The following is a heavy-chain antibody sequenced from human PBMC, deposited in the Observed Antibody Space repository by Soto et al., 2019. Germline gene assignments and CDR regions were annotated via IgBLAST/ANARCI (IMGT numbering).Heavy chain of an antibody. CDR1: GFTISGSA. CDR3: TSVYIEQQQPFDY. Sequence: GGSLRLSCAASGFTISGSAMHWVRQPPGKGLEWVGRIRSKVNNYATAYAASVKGRFIISRDDSKNTAYLQVNSLKTEDTAVYYCTSVYIEQQQPFDYWGQGTLVTVSS. D-gene: IGHD6-13*01. J-gene: IGHJ4*02. CDR2: IRSKVNNYAT. V-gene: IGHV3-73*01.